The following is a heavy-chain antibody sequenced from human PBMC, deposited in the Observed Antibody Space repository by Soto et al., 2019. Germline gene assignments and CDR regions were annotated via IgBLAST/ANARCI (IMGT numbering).Heavy chain of an antibody. CDR2: INPSGGST. D-gene: IGHD4-17*01. Sequence: ASVKVSCKASGYTFTSYYMHWVRQAPGQGLEWMGIINPSGGSTSYAQKFQGRVTMTRDTSTSTVYMELSSLRSEDTAVYYCAIDITPDYGDYEESNNWFDPWGQGTLVTVSS. V-gene: IGHV1-46*01. J-gene: IGHJ5*02. CDR1: GYTFTSYY. CDR3: AIDITPDYGDYEESNNWFDP.